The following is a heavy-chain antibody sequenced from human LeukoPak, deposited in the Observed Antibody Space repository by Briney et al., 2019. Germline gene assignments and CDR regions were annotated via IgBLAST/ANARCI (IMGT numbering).Heavy chain of an antibody. CDR2: ISYDGSNK. CDR1: GFTFSSYA. V-gene: IGHV3-30-3*01. Sequence: PGRSLRLSCAASGFTFSSYAMHWVRQAPGKGLEWVAVISYDGSNKYYADSVKGRFTISRDNSKNTLYLQMNGLRAEDTAVYYCARDLIRDSGSYLGLDYWGQGTLVTVSS. D-gene: IGHD1-26*01. J-gene: IGHJ4*02. CDR3: ARDLIRDSGSYLGLDY.